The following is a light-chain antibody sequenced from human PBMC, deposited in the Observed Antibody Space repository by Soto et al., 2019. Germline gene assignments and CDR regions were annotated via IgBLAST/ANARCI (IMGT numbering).Light chain of an antibody. Sequence: DIQMTQSPSTLSASVGDRVTITCRASQSISSWLAWYQQKPGKAPKLLIYDASSLESGVPSRFSGSGSGTEFTLTISSLQPDDLATYYCQQYNSYSPSTFGGGTKVEIK. CDR3: QQYNSYSPST. CDR1: QSISSW. J-gene: IGKJ4*01. CDR2: DAS. V-gene: IGKV1-5*01.